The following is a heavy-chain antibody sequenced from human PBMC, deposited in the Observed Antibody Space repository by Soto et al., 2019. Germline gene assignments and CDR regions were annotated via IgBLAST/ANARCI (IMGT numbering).Heavy chain of an antibody. CDR1: GFTFSSYA. CDR3: ARDFYRARRSLGYYYYGMGV. CDR2: ISYDGSNK. Sequence: QVQLVESGGGVVQPGRSLRLSCAASGFTFSSYAMHWVRQAPGKGLEWVAVISYDGSNKYYADSVKGRFTISRDNSKNTLYLQMNSLRAEDTAVYYCARDFYRARRSLGYYYYGMGVWGQGTTVTVSS. J-gene: IGHJ6*02. V-gene: IGHV3-30-3*01. D-gene: IGHD5-18*01.